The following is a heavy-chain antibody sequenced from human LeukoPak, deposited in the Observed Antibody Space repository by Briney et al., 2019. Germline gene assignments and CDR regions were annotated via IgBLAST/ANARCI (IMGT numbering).Heavy chain of an antibody. CDR2: ISGSGGST. CDR1: GFTFSSYG. CDR3: AKDHSSSSLPVFSYYFDY. Sequence: GGSLRLSCAASGFTFSSYGMSWVRQAPGKGLEWVSAISGSGGSTYYADSVKGRFTISRDNSKNTLYLQMNSLRAEDTAVYYCAKDHSSSSLPVFSYYFDYWGQGTLVTVSS. V-gene: IGHV3-23*01. J-gene: IGHJ4*02. D-gene: IGHD6-6*01.